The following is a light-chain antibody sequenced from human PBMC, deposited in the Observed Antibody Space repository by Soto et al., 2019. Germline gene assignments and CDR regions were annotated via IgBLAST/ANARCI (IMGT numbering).Light chain of an antibody. Sequence: QSALTQPASVSGSPGQSITISCTGTSNYVGGYNYVSWYQQHPGKDPKLLIYEVSNLPSGASNRFSGSKSGNTASLTISGLQAEDEADYYCSSYISSGSPYVFGNGTKVTVL. CDR1: SNYVGGYNY. J-gene: IGLJ1*01. CDR3: SSYISSGSPYV. V-gene: IGLV2-14*01. CDR2: EVS.